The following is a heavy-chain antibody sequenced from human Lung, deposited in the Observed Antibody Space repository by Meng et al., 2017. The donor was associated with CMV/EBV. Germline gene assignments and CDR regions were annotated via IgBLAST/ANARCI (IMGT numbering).Heavy chain of an antibody. CDR2: IKQDGSEK. D-gene: IGHD3-3*01. J-gene: IGHJ6*02. CDR1: GFTFSSYW. CDR3: ARPVPAYDFWSGYYPYYYYYGMDV. Sequence: SLKISCXASGFTFSSYWMSWVRQAPGKGLEWVANIKQDGSEKYYVDSVKGRFTISRDNAKNSLYLQMNSLRAEDTAVYYCARPVPAYDFWSGYYPYYYYYGMDVWGQGXTVTVSS. V-gene: IGHV3-7*01.